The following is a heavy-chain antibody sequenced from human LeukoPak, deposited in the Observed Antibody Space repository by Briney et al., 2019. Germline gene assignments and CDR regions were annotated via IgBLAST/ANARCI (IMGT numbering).Heavy chain of an antibody. D-gene: IGHD6-19*01. CDR2: INPSGGST. CDR3: ARAWSSGWYGQFDY. V-gene: IGHV1-46*01. CDR1: GYTFTGYY. Sequence: ASVKVSCKASGYTFTGYYMHWVRQAPGQGLEWMGWINPSGGSTSYAQKFQGRVTMTRDMSTSTVYMELSSLRSEDTAVYYCARAWSSGWYGQFDYWGQGTLVTVSS. J-gene: IGHJ4*02.